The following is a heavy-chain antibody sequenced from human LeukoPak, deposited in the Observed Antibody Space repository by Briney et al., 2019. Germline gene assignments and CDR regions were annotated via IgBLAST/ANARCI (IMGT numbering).Heavy chain of an antibody. Sequence: SETLSLTCAVYGGSFSGYYWSWIRQPPGKGLEWSGEINHSGSTNYNPSLKSRVTISVDTSKNQFSLKLSSVTAADTAVYYCARTGGYCSSTSCSRDYWGQGTLVTVSS. CDR1: GGSFSGYY. CDR2: INHSGST. CDR3: ARTGGYCSSTSCSRDY. V-gene: IGHV4-34*01. J-gene: IGHJ4*02. D-gene: IGHD2-2*01.